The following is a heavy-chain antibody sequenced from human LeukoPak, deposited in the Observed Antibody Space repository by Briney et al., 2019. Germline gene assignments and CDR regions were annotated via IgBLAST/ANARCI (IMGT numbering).Heavy chain of an antibody. CDR2: IYYSGST. Sequence: SETLSLTCTVSGGSISSSSYYWGWIRQPPGKGLEWIGSIYYSGSTYYNPSLKSRVTISVDTSKNQFSLKLSSVTAADTAVYYCARQQRITTIVVVMKGAFDIWGQGTMVTVSS. V-gene: IGHV4-39*01. J-gene: IGHJ3*02. D-gene: IGHD3-22*01. CDR1: GGSISSSSYY. CDR3: ARQQRITTIVVVMKGAFDI.